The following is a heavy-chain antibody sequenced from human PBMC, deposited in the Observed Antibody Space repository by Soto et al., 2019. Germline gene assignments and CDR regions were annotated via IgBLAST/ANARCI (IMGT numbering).Heavy chain of an antibody. Sequence: KPSETLSLTCTVSGGSISSSSYYWGWIRQPPGKGLEWIGSIYYSGSTYYNPSLKSRVTISVDTSKNQFSLSLRSVTAADTAVYYCARGREIFGAVTPFEYWGQGTQVTVPQ. D-gene: IGHD3-3*01. CDR1: GGSISSSSYY. V-gene: IGHV4-39*02. CDR2: IYYSGST. J-gene: IGHJ4*02. CDR3: ARGREIFGAVTPFEY.